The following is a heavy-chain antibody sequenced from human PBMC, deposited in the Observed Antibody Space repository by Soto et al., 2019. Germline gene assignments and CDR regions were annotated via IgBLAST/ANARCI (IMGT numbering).Heavy chain of an antibody. CDR1: GFTFSSYA. CDR2: ISYDGSNK. CDR3: ARGGNPPYYYYYYGMDV. V-gene: IGHV3-30-3*01. J-gene: IGHJ6*02. Sequence: GGSLRLSCAASGFTFSSYAMHWVRQAPGKGLEWVAVISYDGSNKYYADSVKGRFTISRDNSMNTLYLQMNSLRAEDTAVYYCARGGNPPYYYYYYGMDVWGQGTTVTVSS. D-gene: IGHD1-26*01.